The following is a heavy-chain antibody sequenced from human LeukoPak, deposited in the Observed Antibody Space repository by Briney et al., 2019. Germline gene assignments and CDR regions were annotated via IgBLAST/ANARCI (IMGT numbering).Heavy chain of an antibody. CDR2: IYSGGST. V-gene: IGHV3-53*01. J-gene: IGHJ3*02. CDR3: AGPSGTRDTAFDI. Sequence: GGSLRLSCAASGFTVSSNYMSWVRQAPGKGLEWVSVIYSGGSTYYADSVKGRFTISRDNSKNTLYLQMNSLRAEDTAVYYCAGPSGTRDTAFDIWGQGTMVTVSS. D-gene: IGHD3-10*01. CDR1: GFTVSSNY.